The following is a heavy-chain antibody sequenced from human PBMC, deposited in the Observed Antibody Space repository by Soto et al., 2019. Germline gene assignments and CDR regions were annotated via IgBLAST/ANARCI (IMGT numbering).Heavy chain of an antibody. CDR1: GGSISGSYYY. CDR3: ARGGSNDWQVAFDI. J-gene: IGHJ3*02. V-gene: IGHV4-39*01. D-gene: IGHD3-9*01. CDR2: VFYTGFT. Sequence: SETLSLTCAVSGGSISGSYYYWGWRRQSPGKGPEWIGSVFYTGFTSYNPSLESRVSVSVDTSKNQFSLKVSGVSAADTAVYYWARGGSNDWQVAFDIWGQGTMVTVSS.